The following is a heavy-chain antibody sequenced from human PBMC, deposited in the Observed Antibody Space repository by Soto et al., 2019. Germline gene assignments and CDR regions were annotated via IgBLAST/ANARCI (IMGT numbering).Heavy chain of an antibody. CDR3: AKDGFMVRGVIGWFDT. CDR1: GFTFSSYG. V-gene: IGHV3-23*01. Sequence: EVQLLESGGGLVQPGGSLRLSCAASGFTFSSYGMSWVRQAPGKGLEWVSGISGSAVSTYYADSVKGRFTISRDNSKTTLYVQMTSLRAEDTAVYYCAKDGFMVRGVIGWFDTWGQGTLVTVSS. D-gene: IGHD3-10*01. J-gene: IGHJ5*02. CDR2: ISGSAVST.